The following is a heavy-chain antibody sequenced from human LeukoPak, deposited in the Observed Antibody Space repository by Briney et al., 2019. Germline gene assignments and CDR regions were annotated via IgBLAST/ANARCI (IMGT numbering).Heavy chain of an antibody. CDR2: IRYDGSNK. V-gene: IGHV3-30*02. CDR3: AKDQYYELYFFDY. CDR1: GFTFSSYG. D-gene: IGHD3-22*01. J-gene: IGHJ4*02. Sequence: PGGSLRLSCAASGFTFSSYGMHWVRQAPGKGLEWVAFIRYDGSNKYYADSVKGRFTISRDNSKNTLYLQMNSLRAEDTAVYYCAKDQYYELYFFDYWGQGTLVTVSS.